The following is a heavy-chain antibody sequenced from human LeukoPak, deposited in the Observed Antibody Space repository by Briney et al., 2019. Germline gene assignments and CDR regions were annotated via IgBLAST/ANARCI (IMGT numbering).Heavy chain of an antibody. CDR2: MNPNSGNT. D-gene: IGHD5-24*01. Sequence: ASVKVSCKASGYTLASYGISWVRQATGQGLEWMGWMNPNSGNTGYAQKFQGRVTMTRNTSISTAYMELSSLRSEDTAVYYCARRRDGYNFLGGPFDIWGQGTMVTVSS. V-gene: IGHV1-8*01. CDR1: GYTLASYG. CDR3: ARRRDGYNFLGGPFDI. J-gene: IGHJ3*02.